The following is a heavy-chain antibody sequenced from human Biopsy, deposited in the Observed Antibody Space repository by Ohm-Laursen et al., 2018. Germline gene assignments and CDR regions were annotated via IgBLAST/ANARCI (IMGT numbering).Heavy chain of an antibody. D-gene: IGHD2-21*02. V-gene: IGHV1-46*01. CDR2: INPSGGST. CDR1: GYTFTNYY. CDR3: ARGAYCGGDCYSWTPRASYYFDY. Sequence: ASVKVSCKASGYTFTNYYMHWVRQAPGQGLEWMGIINPSGGSTSYAQKFQGRVTMTRDTSTSTVYMELSSLKSDDTAVYYCARGAYCGGDCYSWTPRASYYFDYWGQGTLVTVSS. J-gene: IGHJ4*02.